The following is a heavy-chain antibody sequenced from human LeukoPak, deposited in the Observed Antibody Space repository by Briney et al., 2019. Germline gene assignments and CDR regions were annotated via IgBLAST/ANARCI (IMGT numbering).Heavy chain of an antibody. CDR3: ARAMPPIVVVITYYYYGMDV. J-gene: IGHJ6*02. CDR1: GLSISTYA. CDR2: ISNSGGNT. V-gene: IGHV3-23*01. D-gene: IGHD3-22*01. Sequence: GGSLRLSCAASGLSISTYAMNWVRQAPGKGLEWVSLISNSGGNTHYADSVKGRFTISRDTSKNTLYLQMNSLRPEDTAVYYCARAMPPIVVVITYYYYGMDVWGQGTTVTVSS.